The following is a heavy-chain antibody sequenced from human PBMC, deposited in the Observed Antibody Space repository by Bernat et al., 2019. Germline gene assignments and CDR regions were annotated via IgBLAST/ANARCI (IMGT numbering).Heavy chain of an antibody. CDR1: GGTFSSYA. J-gene: IGHJ3*02. CDR3: AGEGMAASLGAFDI. D-gene: IGHD6-13*01. CDR2: IISIFGTA. Sequence: QVQLVQSGAEVKKPGSSVKVSCKASGGTFSSYAISWVRQAPGQGLEWMGGIISIFGTANYAQKFQGRGTITADESTRTAYMELSSLRSEDTAVYYCAGEGMAASLGAFDIWGQGTMVTVSS. V-gene: IGHV1-69*01.